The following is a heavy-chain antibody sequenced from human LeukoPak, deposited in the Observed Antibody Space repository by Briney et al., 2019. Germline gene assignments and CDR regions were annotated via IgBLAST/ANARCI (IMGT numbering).Heavy chain of an antibody. J-gene: IGHJ6*03. CDR2: ISWNSGSI. CDR1: GFSFDDYA. D-gene: IGHD5-24*01. V-gene: IGHV3-9*03. Sequence: GGSLRLSCAASGFSFDDYAMHWVRQAPGKGLEWVSGISWNSGSIGYADSVKGRFTISRDNAKNSLYLQMNSLRAEDMALYYCAEDMSEMATTYMDVWGKGTTVTVSS. CDR3: AEDMSEMATTYMDV.